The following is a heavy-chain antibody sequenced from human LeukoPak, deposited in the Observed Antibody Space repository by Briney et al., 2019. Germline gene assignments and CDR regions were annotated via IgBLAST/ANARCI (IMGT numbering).Heavy chain of an antibody. V-gene: IGHV3-53*05. Sequence: GGSLRLSCAASGFTVSSNYMNWVRQAPGKGLEWVSVIYSGGSTYYADSVKGRFTISRDNSKNTLYLQMNSLRAEDTAVYYCAKDRYRYGSGSYSRYFDYWGQGTLVTVSS. CDR3: AKDRYRYGSGSYSRYFDY. J-gene: IGHJ4*02. CDR2: IYSGGST. D-gene: IGHD3-10*01. CDR1: GFTVSSNY.